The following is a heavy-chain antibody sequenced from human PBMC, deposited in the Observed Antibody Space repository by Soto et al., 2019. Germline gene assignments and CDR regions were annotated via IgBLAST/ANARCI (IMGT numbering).Heavy chain of an antibody. D-gene: IGHD4-17*01. CDR2: IYWDDDK. J-gene: IGHJ4*01. Sequence: QITLKESGPTLVRPAQTLTLTCDFSGFSLSTYHMGVAWIRQPPGKALEWLALIYWDDDKGYSPSLKDRLAISKDTSSNQVVLTLTIMDPGDTATYFCAHAGDYDLLTFDHWGPGTLVTVSS. CDR3: AHAGDYDLLTFDH. CDR1: GFSLSTYHMG. V-gene: IGHV2-5*02.